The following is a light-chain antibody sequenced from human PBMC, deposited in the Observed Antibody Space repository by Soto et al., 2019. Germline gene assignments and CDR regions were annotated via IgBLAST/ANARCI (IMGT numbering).Light chain of an antibody. Sequence: QTVVTQPASVSGAPGQRVTISCTGSSSNIGAGYDVHWYHQLPGTAPKLLIYGNSNRPSGVPDRFSGSKSGTSASLAITGLQAEDEADYYCQSYDSSLSVVVFGGGTKLTVL. CDR3: QSYDSSLSVVV. V-gene: IGLV1-40*01. CDR1: SSNIGAGYD. CDR2: GNS. J-gene: IGLJ2*01.